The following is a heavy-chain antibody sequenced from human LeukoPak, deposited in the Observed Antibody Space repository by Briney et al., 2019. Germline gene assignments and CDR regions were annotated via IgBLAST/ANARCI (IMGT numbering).Heavy chain of an antibody. V-gene: IGHV4-30-4*07. J-gene: IGHJ5*02. D-gene: IGHD3-22*01. CDR1: GGSLSSGGYS. CDR2: IYYSGST. CDR3: ARVQNYYYDSSGYSFWFDP. Sequence: SQTLSLTCAVSGGSLSSGGYSWSWIRQPPGKGLEWIGYIYYSGSTYYNPSLKSRVTISVDTSKNQFSLKLSSVTAADTAVYYCARVQNYYYDSSGYSFWFDPWGQGTLVTVSS.